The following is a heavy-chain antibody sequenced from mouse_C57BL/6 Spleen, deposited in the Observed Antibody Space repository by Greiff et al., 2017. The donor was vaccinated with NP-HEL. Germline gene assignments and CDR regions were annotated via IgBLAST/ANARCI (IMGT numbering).Heavy chain of an antibody. CDR1: GYTFTDYY. J-gene: IGHJ4*01. Sequence: EVQLQQSGPELVKPGASVKISCKASGYTFTDYYINWVKQSHGKSLEWIGDINPNNGGTSYNQKFKGKATLTVDKSSSTAYMELRSLTSEDSAVYYCARRLMVTTRAYYYAMDYWGQGTSVTVSS. CDR3: ARRLMVTTRAYYYAMDY. CDR2: INPNNGGT. D-gene: IGHD2-2*01. V-gene: IGHV1-26*01.